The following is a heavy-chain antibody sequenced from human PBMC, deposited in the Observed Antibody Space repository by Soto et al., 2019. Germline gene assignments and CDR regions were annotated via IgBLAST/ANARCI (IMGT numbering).Heavy chain of an antibody. V-gene: IGHV4-61*01. CDR3: ARGEVVALGY. J-gene: IGHJ4*02. D-gene: IGHD2-15*01. Sequence: PSETLSLTCNVSSGSVSSSRYYWSWIRQPPGKGLEWIGYIYDSGSTNYNPSLKSRVTILVDRSKNQFSLKLSSVTAADTAVYYCARGEVVALGYWGQGTLVPVSS. CDR1: SGSVSSSRYY. CDR2: IYDSGST.